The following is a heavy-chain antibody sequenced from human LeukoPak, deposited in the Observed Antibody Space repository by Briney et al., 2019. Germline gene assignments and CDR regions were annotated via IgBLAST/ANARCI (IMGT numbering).Heavy chain of an antibody. CDR2: INHSGST. Sequence: PSETLSLTCAVYGGSFSGYYWSGIRQPPGKGLEWIGEINHSGSTNYNPSLKSRVTISVDKSKNQFSLKLSSVTAADTAVYYCARVLYYDSSAYPYGMDVWGQGTTVTVSS. V-gene: IGHV4-34*01. CDR3: ARVLYYDSSAYPYGMDV. CDR1: GGSFSGYY. J-gene: IGHJ6*02. D-gene: IGHD3-22*01.